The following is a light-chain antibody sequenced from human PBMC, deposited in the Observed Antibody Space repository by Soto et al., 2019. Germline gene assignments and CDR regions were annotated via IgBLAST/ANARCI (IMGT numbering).Light chain of an antibody. Sequence: DIVLTQSPGTLSLSPGERATLYCRASQSVSSNHLAWYQQKPGQAPRLLIYGGSSRATGIPVRFSGSGSETDFTLTITRLEPEDFAMDYCQQYSSSRTFGQGTKVEIK. CDR1: QSVSSNH. J-gene: IGKJ1*01. CDR2: GGS. CDR3: QQYSSSRT. V-gene: IGKV3-20*01.